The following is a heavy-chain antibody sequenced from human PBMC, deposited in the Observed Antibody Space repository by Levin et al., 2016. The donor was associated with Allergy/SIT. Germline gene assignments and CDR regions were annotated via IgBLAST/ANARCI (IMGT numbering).Heavy chain of an antibody. Sequence: GESLKISCAASGFTVSSNYMSWVRQAPGKGLEWVSVIYSGGSTYYADSVKGRFTISRDNSKNTLYLQMNSLRAEDTAVYYCAREGPFWSGYYGMDVWGQGTTVTVSS. CDR3: AREGPFWSGYYGMDV. V-gene: IGHV3-53*01. J-gene: IGHJ6*02. D-gene: IGHD3-3*01. CDR2: IYSGGST. CDR1: GFTVSSNY.